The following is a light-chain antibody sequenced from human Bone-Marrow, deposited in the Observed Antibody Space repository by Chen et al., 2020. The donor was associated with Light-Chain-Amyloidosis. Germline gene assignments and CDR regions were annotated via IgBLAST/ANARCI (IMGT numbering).Light chain of an antibody. CDR2: EVN. J-gene: IGLJ3*02. V-gene: IGLV2-23*02. Sequence: QSALTQTASVSGSPGQSITISCPGSSSDIWSYNLVSWYQHHPGKAPKLILLEVNKRPSGVSNRFSGSKSGNTASLTISGLQAEDEADYYCCSYAGSRTFWVFGGGTKLTVL. CDR3: CSYAGSRTFWV. CDR1: SSDIWSYNL.